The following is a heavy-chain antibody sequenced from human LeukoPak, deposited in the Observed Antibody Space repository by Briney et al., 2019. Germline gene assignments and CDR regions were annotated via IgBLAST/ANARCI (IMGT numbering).Heavy chain of an antibody. CDR2: ISGSGGST. CDR3: AKGGGWAPST. CDR1: GFTFSRYW. J-gene: IGHJ5*02. Sequence: GGSLRLSCAASGFTFSRYWMSWVRQAPGKGLEWVSAISGSGGSTYYADSVKGRFTISRDNSKNTLYLQMNSLRAEDTAVYYCAKGGGWAPSTWGQGTLVTVSS. D-gene: IGHD3-16*01. V-gene: IGHV3-23*01.